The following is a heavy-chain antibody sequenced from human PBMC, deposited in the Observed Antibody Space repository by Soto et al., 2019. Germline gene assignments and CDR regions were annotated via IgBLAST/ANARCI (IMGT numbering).Heavy chain of an antibody. D-gene: IGHD6-13*01. CDR2: IDPSDSYT. V-gene: IGHV5-10-1*01. J-gene: IGHJ5*02. Sequence: GESLMISCKGSGYSFTSCWISWVRQTPGKGLERMGRIDPSDSYTTYSPSFQGHVTISTDKSIGTAYLQWSSLKASDTAVYYCARHRLIAAAGTWWFDPWGQGTLVTV. CDR3: ARHRLIAAAGTWWFDP. CDR1: GYSFTSCW.